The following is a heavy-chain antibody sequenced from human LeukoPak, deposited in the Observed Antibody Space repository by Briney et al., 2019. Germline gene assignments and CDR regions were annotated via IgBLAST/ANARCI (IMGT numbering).Heavy chain of an antibody. CDR1: GGSISSYY. CDR2: IYTSGST. V-gene: IGHV4-4*07. Sequence: PPETLSLTCTVSGGSISSYYWSWIRQPAGKGLEWIGRIYTSGSTNYNPSLKSRVTMSVDTSKNQFSLKLSSVTAADTALYYCARASEEYYYDSSGYPIEVWGQGTLVTVSS. D-gene: IGHD3-22*01. J-gene: IGHJ4*02. CDR3: ARASEEYYYDSSGYPIEV.